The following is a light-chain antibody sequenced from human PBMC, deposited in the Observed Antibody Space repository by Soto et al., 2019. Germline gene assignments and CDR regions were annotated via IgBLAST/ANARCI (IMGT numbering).Light chain of an antibody. CDR3: QQYGRSPHT. CDR1: QSVTSNY. CDR2: GAS. V-gene: IGKV3-20*01. J-gene: IGKJ2*01. Sequence: EIVLTQSPGTLSLSPGERATLSCRASQSVTSNYLAWYQQKPGQAPRLLIYGASNRATGIPDRFSGSGSGTDFSLTISRLEPEDFAVYYCQQYGRSPHTFGQGTKAEIK.